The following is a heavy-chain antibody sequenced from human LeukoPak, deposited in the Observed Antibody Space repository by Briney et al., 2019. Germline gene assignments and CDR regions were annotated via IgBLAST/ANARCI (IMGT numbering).Heavy chain of an antibody. D-gene: IGHD3-10*01. CDR3: ARGGWSAFGI. Sequence: SETLSLTCAVYGGSFSGYYWSWIRQPPGKGLEWIGYIYYSGTTNYNPYLKSRVTISVDTSKNQFSMKLRSVTAADTAVYYCARGGWSAFGIWGQGTMVTVSS. CDR2: IYYSGTT. V-gene: IGHV4-59*01. J-gene: IGHJ3*02. CDR1: GGSFSGYY.